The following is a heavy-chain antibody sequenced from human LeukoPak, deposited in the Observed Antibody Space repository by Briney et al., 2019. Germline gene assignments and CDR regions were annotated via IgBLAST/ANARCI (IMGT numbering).Heavy chain of an antibody. J-gene: IGHJ6*03. Sequence: GASVKVSCKASGYTFTGYYMHWVRQAPGQGLEWMGWINPNSGGTNYAQKFQGRVTMTRDTSISTAYMELSRLRSDDTAVYYCARDSCYYYDSSGYRPYYYYYMDAWGKGNTGTVSS. CDR1: GYTFTGYY. CDR2: INPNSGGT. V-gene: IGHV1-2*02. CDR3: ARDSCYYYDSSGYRPYYYYYMDA. D-gene: IGHD3-22*01.